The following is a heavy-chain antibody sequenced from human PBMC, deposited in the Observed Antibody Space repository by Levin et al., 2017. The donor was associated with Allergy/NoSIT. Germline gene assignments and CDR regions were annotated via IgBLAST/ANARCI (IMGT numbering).Heavy chain of an antibody. V-gene: IGHV3-23*01. Sequence: PGGSLRLSCAGSGFSFSTYAMSWVRQAPGKGLEWVSSVSDRDDSTHYADSVKGRFTISRDNSKDTLYLQMNSLRDEDTAVYYCVKGDGWLGDYYHYGLDVWGQGTTVTVSS. CDR3: VKGDGWLGDYYHYGLDV. CDR1: GFSFSTYA. J-gene: IGHJ6*02. D-gene: IGHD5-24*01. CDR2: VSDRDDST.